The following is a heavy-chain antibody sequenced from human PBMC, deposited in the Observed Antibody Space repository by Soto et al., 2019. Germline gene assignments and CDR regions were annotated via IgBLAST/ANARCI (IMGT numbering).Heavy chain of an antibody. Sequence: GSLRLSCAASGFTFSSYGMHWVRQAPGKGLEWVAVISYDGSNKYYADSVKGRFTISRDNSKNTLYLQMNSLRGEDTAVYYCARVVVPETTNCNYSGMDAWGLGTTVTVSS. CDR1: GFTFSSYG. J-gene: IGHJ6*02. D-gene: IGHD2-2*01. CDR3: ARVVVPETTNCNYSGMDA. V-gene: IGHV3-30*03. CDR2: ISYDGSNK.